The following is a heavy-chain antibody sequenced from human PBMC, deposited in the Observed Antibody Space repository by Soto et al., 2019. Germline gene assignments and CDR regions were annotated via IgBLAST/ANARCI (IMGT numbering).Heavy chain of an antibody. D-gene: IGHD3-3*01. CDR1: GGSFSGYY. Sequence: KPSETLSLTCAVYGGSFSGYYCSWIRQPPGKGLEWIGEINHSGSTNYNPSLKSRVTISVDTSKNQFSLKLSSVTAADTAVYYCARAHYDFWSGYLSWFDPWGQGTLVTVSS. CDR2: INHSGST. J-gene: IGHJ5*02. V-gene: IGHV4-34*01. CDR3: ARAHYDFWSGYLSWFDP.